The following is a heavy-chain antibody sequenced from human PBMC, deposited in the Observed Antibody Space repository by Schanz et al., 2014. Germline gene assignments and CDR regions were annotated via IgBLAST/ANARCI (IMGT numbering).Heavy chain of an antibody. D-gene: IGHD1-26*01. CDR3: ARRYSGRYCFDY. J-gene: IGHJ4*02. Sequence: VQLVESGGGVVQPGGSLRLSCVASGFTFSSYGMHWVRQAPGKGLEWLSYISRDGTTSYYADSVKGRFTISRDNAKNSLYLEMTSLRGEDTAVYYCARRYSGRYCFDYWGQGTLVAVSS. CDR1: GFTFSSYG. V-gene: IGHV3-48*04. CDR2: ISRDGTTS.